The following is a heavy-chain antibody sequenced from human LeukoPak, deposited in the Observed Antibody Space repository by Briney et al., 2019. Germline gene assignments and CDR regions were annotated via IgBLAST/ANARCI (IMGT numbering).Heavy chain of an antibody. Sequence: SETLSLTCAVSGGSIGASINSPNWWSWVRQPPGKGLEWIGEIFHSGSTNYNPSLKSRVTISVDTSKNQFSLKLSSVTAADTAVYYCARLNTIVGATYYFDYWGQGTLVTVSS. J-gene: IGHJ4*02. CDR3: ARLNTIVGATYYFDY. D-gene: IGHD1-26*01. V-gene: IGHV4-4*02. CDR1: GGSIGASINSPNW. CDR2: IFHSGST.